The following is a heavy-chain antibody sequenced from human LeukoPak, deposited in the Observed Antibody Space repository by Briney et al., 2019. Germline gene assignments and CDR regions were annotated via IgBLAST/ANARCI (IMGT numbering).Heavy chain of an antibody. CDR2: INPNSGGT. CDR3: ARGLGSGWYKIFDY. CDR1: GYTFTGYY. J-gene: IGHJ4*02. V-gene: IGHV1-2*02. D-gene: IGHD6-19*01. Sequence: ASVKVSCKASGYTFTGYYMHWVRQAPGQGLECMGWINPNSGGTNYAQKFQGRVTMTRDTSISTAYMELSRLRSDDTAVYYCARGLGSGWYKIFDYWGQGTLVTVSS.